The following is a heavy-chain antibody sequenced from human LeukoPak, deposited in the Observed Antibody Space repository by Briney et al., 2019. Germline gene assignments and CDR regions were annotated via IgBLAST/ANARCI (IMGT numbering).Heavy chain of an antibody. V-gene: IGHV3-7*01. J-gene: IGHJ4*02. D-gene: IGHD3-10*01. CDR3: ARDAGSGSYYKPY. CDR2: IKQDGSEK. CDR1: RFPFSSHW. Sequence: GGSLRLYCAASRFPFSSHWMSWVRQAPGKGLEWVANIKQDGSEKNYVDSVKGRFTISRDNAKNSLYLQMNSLRAEDTPVYYCARDAGSGSYYKPYWGQGTLVTVSS.